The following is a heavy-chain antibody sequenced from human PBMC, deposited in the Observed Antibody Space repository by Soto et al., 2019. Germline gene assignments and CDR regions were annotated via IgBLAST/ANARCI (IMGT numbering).Heavy chain of an antibody. J-gene: IGHJ6*02. CDR3: ARGVGTMVRGGPTHYYYYGMDV. CDR2: INHSGST. Sequence: PSETLSLTCAVSGGSISSGGYYWSWIRQPPGKGLEWIGEINHSGSTNYNPSPKSRVTISVDTSKNQFSLKLSSVTAADTAVYYCARGVGTMVRGGPTHYYYYGMDVWGQGTTVTVSS. V-gene: IGHV4-34*01. D-gene: IGHD3-10*01. CDR1: GGSISSGGYY.